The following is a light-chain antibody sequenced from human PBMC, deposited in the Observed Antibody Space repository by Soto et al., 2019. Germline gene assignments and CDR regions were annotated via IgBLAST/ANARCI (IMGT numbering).Light chain of an antibody. Sequence: SYELTQPPSVSVSPGQTASITCSGDKLGDKYACWYQQKPGQSPVLVIYQDSKRPSGIPERFSGSNSGNTATLTISGTQALDEADYYCQAWDGSTVVFGGGTKLTAL. J-gene: IGLJ2*01. V-gene: IGLV3-1*01. CDR1: KLGDKY. CDR2: QDS. CDR3: QAWDGSTVV.